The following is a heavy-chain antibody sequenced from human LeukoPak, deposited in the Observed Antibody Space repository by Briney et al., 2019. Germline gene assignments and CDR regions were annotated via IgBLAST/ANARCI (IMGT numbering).Heavy chain of an antibody. J-gene: IGHJ4*02. CDR1: GFTFSSYA. Sequence: GGSLRLSCAASGFTFSSYAMSWVRQAPGKGLEWVSLNDSGGNTYYADSVKGRFTISRDNAKNSLYLQMNSLRAEDTAVYYCARAPDFWSGPYYFDYWGQGTLVTVSS. CDR3: ARAPDFWSGPYYFDY. D-gene: IGHD3-3*01. CDR2: NDSGGNT. V-gene: IGHV3-23*01.